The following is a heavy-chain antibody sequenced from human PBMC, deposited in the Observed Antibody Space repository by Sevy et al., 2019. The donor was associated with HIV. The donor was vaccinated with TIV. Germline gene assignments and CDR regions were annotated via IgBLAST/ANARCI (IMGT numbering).Heavy chain of an antibody. D-gene: IGHD2-2*01. CDR2: INPNSGGT. CDR1: GYTFTGYY. J-gene: IGHJ6*03. Sequence: ASVKVSCKASGYTFTGYYMHWVRQAPGQGLEWMGWINPNSGGTNYAQKFQGWVTMTRDTSISTAYMELSRLRSDDTAVYYCARGGRDIVVVPAAMGPKYYYHYYMDVWGKGTTVTVSS. V-gene: IGHV1-2*04. CDR3: ARGGRDIVVVPAAMGPKYYYHYYMDV.